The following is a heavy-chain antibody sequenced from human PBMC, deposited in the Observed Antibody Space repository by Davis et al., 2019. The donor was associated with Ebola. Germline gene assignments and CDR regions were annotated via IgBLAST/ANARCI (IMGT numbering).Heavy chain of an antibody. J-gene: IGHJ4*02. CDR1: GFTFSTYA. V-gene: IGHV3-33*01. Sequence: GESLKISCAASGFTFSTYAMHWVRQAPGKGLEWVALIRYDGSNEYYGDTVKGRFTVSRDNAKNTLYLEMNSLRVEDTAVYFCARSNYQPDYWGQGTLATVSS. D-gene: IGHD2-2*01. CDR3: ARSNYQPDY. CDR2: IRYDGSNE.